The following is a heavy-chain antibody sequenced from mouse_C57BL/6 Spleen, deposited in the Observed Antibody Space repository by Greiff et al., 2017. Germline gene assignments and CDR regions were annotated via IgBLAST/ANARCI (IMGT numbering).Heavy chain of an antibody. J-gene: IGHJ1*03. CDR2: IYPGDGDT. Sequence: ESGAELVKPGASVKISCKASGYAFSSYWMNWVKQRPGKGLEWIGQIYPGDGDTNYNGKFKGKATLTADKSSSTAYMQLSSLTSEDSAVYFCARWGDLWYFDVWGTGTTVTVSS. V-gene: IGHV1-80*01. CDR1: GYAFSSYW. CDR3: ARWGDLWYFDV.